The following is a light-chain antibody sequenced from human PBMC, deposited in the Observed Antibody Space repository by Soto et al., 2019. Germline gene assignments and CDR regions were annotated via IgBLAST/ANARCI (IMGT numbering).Light chain of an antibody. Sequence: VVMTQSPATLSVSPGGRATLSCRASQSISDTLAWYQQKPGQAPRLLIYGASSRATGIPDRFSGSGSGTDFTLTISRLEPEDFAVYYCQQYGSSPGTFGQGTKVDIK. V-gene: IGKV3-20*01. CDR2: GAS. J-gene: IGKJ1*01. CDR1: QSISDT. CDR3: QQYGSSPGT.